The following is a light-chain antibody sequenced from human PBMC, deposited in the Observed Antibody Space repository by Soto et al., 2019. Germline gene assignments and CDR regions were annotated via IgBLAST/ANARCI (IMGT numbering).Light chain of an antibody. V-gene: IGKV3-20*01. J-gene: IGKJ5*01. CDR1: QSVSSSS. Sequence: EIVLPQSPGPLSLSPGERSTLSCRASQSVSSSSLAWYQQRPGQAPRLLVYGASSRATGIPDRFSGSGSGTDFTLTISRLEPEDFAVYWCQQYGNSPSTFGQGTRLEI. CDR3: QQYGNSPST. CDR2: GAS.